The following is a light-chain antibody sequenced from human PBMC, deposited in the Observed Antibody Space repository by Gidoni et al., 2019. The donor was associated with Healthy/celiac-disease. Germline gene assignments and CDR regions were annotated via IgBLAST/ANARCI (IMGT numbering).Light chain of an antibody. Sequence: ETVLTQSLGTLSLYPGERATLSCRASQSVSSSYLAWYQQKPGQAPRLLIYGASGRATGIPDRFSGSGSCTDFTLTISRLEPEDFAVYYCQQYGSSSWTFGQGTKVEIK. CDR2: GAS. J-gene: IGKJ1*01. V-gene: IGKV3-20*01. CDR1: QSVSSSY. CDR3: QQYGSSSWT.